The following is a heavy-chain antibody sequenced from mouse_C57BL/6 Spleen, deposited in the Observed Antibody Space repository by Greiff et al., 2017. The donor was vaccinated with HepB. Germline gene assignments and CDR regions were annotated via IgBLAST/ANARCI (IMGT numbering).Heavy chain of an antibody. CDR2: INPGSGGT. CDR1: GYAFTNYL. V-gene: IGHV1-54*01. D-gene: IGHD1-1*01. CDR3: ARSDGTTVPYAMDY. Sequence: QVQLQQSGAELVRPGTSVKVSCKASGYAFTNYLIEWVKQRPGQGLEWIGVINPGSGGTNYNEKFKGKATLTADKSSSTAYMQLSSLTSEDSAVYFWARSDGTTVPYAMDYWGQGTSVTVSS. J-gene: IGHJ4*01.